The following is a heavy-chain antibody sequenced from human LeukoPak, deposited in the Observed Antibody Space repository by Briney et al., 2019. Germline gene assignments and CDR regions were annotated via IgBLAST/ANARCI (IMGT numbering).Heavy chain of an antibody. D-gene: IGHD3-22*01. CDR3: ARDHRTLNTYYYDRSGYYYFDS. V-gene: IGHV1-18*01. Sequence: ASVKVSCTASGYTFNIYGLNWARQAPGQGLEWMGWISTYNGNTNYAQNLQGRVTMTTDKSTNTAYMELRGLRSDDTAVYYCARDHRTLNTYYYDRSGYYYFDSWGQGTLVTVSS. CDR1: GYTFNIYG. CDR2: ISTYNGNT. J-gene: IGHJ4*02.